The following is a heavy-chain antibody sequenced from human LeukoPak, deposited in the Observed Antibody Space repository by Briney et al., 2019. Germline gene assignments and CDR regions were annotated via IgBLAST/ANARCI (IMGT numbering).Heavy chain of an antibody. Sequence: SETLSLTCSVSGDSMSGYYWSWIRQPPGKGLEWIGYIYYTGTTNYNPSLKSRVTISVDTSKNQFSLRLTSVTAADTAVYFCARDFDGDYGARWGQGILVSVSP. CDR1: GDSMSGYY. CDR2: IYYTGTT. D-gene: IGHD4-17*01. CDR3: ARDFDGDYGAR. J-gene: IGHJ4*02. V-gene: IGHV4-59*01.